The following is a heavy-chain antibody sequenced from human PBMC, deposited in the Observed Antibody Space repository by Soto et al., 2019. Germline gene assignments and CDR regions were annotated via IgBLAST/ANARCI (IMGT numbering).Heavy chain of an antibody. CDR1: GGTFSSYL. Sequence: QVQLVQSGAEVKKPGSSVKVSCKASGGTFSSYLFTWVRQAPGQGLQWMGGIIPSFGTGHCVQTFQGRITITADETTSRVYMELRSLSSEDTAMYDCATTRVGPTGYFASWGQGTLVTVSS. CDR2: IIPSFGTG. J-gene: IGHJ4*02. D-gene: IGHD1-26*01. V-gene: IGHV1-69*19. CDR3: ATTRVGPTGYFAS.